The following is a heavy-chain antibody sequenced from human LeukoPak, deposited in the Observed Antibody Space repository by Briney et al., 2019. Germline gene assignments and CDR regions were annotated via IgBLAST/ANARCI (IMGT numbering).Heavy chain of an antibody. V-gene: IGHV3-15*01. J-gene: IGHJ4*02. CDR2: IKSKTDGGTT. CDR3: TTDHLTFGVVIINDIY. D-gene: IGHD3-3*01. Sequence: GGSLRLSCAASGFTFSNAWMSWVRQAPGKGLEWVGRIKSKTDGGTTDYAAPVKGRFTISRDDSKNTLYLQMNSLKTEDTAVYYCTTDHLTFGVVIINDIYWGQGTLVTVSS. CDR1: GFTFSNAW.